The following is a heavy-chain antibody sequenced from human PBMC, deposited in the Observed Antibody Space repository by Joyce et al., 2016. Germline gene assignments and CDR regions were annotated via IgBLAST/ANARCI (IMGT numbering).Heavy chain of an antibody. J-gene: IGHJ4*02. CDR3: ARRYYYASGAEYYFDY. D-gene: IGHD3-10*01. CDR2: IDTSTGRP. Sequence: QVQLVQSGSELKKPGASVNVSCKASGYTFTMLSMNWVRQAPGQGLEWMGWIDTSTGRPTYAQGFTGRFVFSLDSSENTAYLQISDLRGDDTAVYFCARRYYYASGAEYYFDYWGQGTLVAVSS. V-gene: IGHV7-4-1*02. CDR1: GYTFTMLS.